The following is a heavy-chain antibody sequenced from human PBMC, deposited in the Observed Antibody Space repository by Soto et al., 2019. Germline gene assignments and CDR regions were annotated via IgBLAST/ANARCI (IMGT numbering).Heavy chain of an antibody. V-gene: IGHV4-34*01. D-gene: IGHD6-13*01. J-gene: IGHJ5*02. CDR1: GGSFSGYY. CDR3: ARGLGSSSWYNWFDP. CDR2: INHSGST. Sequence: LSLTCAVYGGSFSGYYWSWIRQPPGKGLEWIGEINHSGSTNYNPSLKSRVTISVDTSKNQFSLKLSSVTAADTAVYYCARGLGSSSWYNWFDPWGQGTLVTVSS.